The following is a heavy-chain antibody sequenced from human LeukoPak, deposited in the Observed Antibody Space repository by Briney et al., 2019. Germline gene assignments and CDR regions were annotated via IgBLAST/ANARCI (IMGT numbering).Heavy chain of an antibody. CDR1: GFTFRAYS. V-gene: IGHV3-48*02. CDR2: ISSSSSTI. J-gene: IGHJ4*02. CDR3: VRGDGWFGELLNFDN. Sequence: GGSLRLSCAASGFTFRAYSMNWVRQAPGKGPEWVSHISSSSSTIYYADSVKGRFTISRDNGKNSLYLQMNSRRDEDTAVYYCVRGDGWFGELLNFDNWGQGTLVTVSS. D-gene: IGHD3-10*01.